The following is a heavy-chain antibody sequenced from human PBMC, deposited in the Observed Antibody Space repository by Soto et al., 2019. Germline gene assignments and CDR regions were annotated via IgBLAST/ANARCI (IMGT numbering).Heavy chain of an antibody. Sequence: PGGSLRLSCTASGFTFGDYAMSWFRQAPGKGLEWVGFIRSKAYGGTTEYAASVKGRFTISRDDSKSIAYLQMNSLKTEDTAVYYCIGSGSYPPYYFDYWGQGTLVTVSS. CDR1: GFTFGDYA. D-gene: IGHD3-10*01. V-gene: IGHV3-49*03. CDR3: IGSGSYPPYYFDY. J-gene: IGHJ4*02. CDR2: IRSKAYGGTT.